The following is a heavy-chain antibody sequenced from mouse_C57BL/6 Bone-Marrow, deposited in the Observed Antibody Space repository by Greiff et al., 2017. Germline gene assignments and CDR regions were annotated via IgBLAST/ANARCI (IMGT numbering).Heavy chain of an antibody. J-gene: IGHJ3*01. Sequence: VKLQQSGAELVRPGASVTLSCKASGYTFTDYEMRWVKQTPVHGLEWIGAIDPETGGTAYNQKFKGKAILTADKSSSTAYMELRSLTSEDSAVYYCTRSGLLRTWFAYWGQGTLVTVSA. D-gene: IGHD1-1*01. CDR2: IDPETGGT. CDR1: GYTFTDYE. CDR3: TRSGLLRTWFAY. V-gene: IGHV1-15*01.